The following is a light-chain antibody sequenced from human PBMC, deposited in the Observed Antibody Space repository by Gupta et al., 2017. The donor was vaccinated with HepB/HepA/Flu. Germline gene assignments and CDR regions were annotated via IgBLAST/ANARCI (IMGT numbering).Light chain of an antibody. CDR1: SLRSYF. CDR3: SSRDSSGNNVV. Sequence: SSELTQDPAVSVALGQTVRITCQGDSLRSYFASWYQQKPGQAPILVIYNNNNRPSGIPDRFSGSSSGNTVSLTITGTQEEDEADYYCSSRDSSGNNVVFGGGTKLTVL. CDR2: NNN. V-gene: IGLV3-19*01. J-gene: IGLJ2*01.